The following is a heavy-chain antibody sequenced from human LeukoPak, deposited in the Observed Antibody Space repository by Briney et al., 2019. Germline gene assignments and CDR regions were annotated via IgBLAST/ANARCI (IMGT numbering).Heavy chain of an antibody. D-gene: IGHD3-10*01. CDR2: ISGSGGST. Sequence: GGSLRLSCAASGFSFSTYAMSWVRQAPGKGLEWVSAISGSGGSTYYADSVKGRFTISRDTSKNTLYLQMNSLRAEDTAVYYCAKSVRGVNCPDYWGQGTLVTVSS. V-gene: IGHV3-23*01. J-gene: IGHJ4*02. CDR1: GFSFSTYA. CDR3: AKSVRGVNCPDY.